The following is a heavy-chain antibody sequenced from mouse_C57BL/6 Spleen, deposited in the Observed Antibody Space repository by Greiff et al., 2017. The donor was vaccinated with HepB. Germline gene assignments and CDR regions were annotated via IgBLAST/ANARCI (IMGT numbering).Heavy chain of an antibody. J-gene: IGHJ2*01. V-gene: IGHV1-59*01. CDR1: GYTFTSYW. Sequence: VQLQQSGAELVRPGTSVKLSCKASGYTFTSYWMHWVKQRPGQGLEWIGVIDPSDSYTNYNQKFKGKATLTVDTSSSTAYMQLSSLTSEDSAVYYCAVYDGYYLTGKDDYWGQGTTLTVSS. D-gene: IGHD2-3*01. CDR2: IDPSDSYT. CDR3: AVYDGYYLTGKDDY.